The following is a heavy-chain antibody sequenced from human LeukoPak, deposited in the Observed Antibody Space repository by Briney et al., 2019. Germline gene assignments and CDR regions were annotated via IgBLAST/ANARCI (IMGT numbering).Heavy chain of an antibody. CDR3: ARSAGTWFDP. J-gene: IGHJ5*02. D-gene: IGHD1-1*01. CDR2: INSDGIST. V-gene: IGHV3-74*01. Sequence: GGSLRLSCAASGFTFSNYWMHWVRQAPGKGLVWVSRINSDGISTGYADSVKGRFTISRDNAKNSLYLQMNSLRVEDTAVYYCARSAGTWFDPWGQGTLVTVSS. CDR1: GFTFSNYW.